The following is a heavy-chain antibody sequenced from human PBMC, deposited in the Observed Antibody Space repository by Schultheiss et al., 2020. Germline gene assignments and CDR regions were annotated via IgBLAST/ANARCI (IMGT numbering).Heavy chain of an antibody. V-gene: IGHV3-30*02. CDR2: IRYDGSNK. CDR3: AKDRSMGVATILDY. J-gene: IGHJ4*02. Sequence: GGSLRLSCAASGFTFSSYGMHWVRQAPGKGLEWVAFIRYDGSNKYYADSVKGRFTISRDNSKNTLYLQMNSLRAEDTAVYYCAKDRSMGVATILDYWGQGTLVTVS. D-gene: IGHD5-12*01. CDR1: GFTFSSYG.